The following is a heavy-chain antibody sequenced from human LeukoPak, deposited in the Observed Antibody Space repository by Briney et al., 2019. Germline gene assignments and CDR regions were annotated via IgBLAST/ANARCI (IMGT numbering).Heavy chain of an antibody. CDR3: ARDFGYWGAAAGWINWFDP. Sequence: GGSLRLSCAASGFTFDDYAMHWVRQAPGKGLEWVSGISWNSGSIGYADSVKGRFTISRDNAKNSLYLQMNSLRAEDTAVYYCARDFGYWGAAAGWINWFDPWGQGTLVTVSS. D-gene: IGHD6-13*01. CDR2: ISWNSGSI. V-gene: IGHV3-9*01. CDR1: GFTFDDYA. J-gene: IGHJ5*02.